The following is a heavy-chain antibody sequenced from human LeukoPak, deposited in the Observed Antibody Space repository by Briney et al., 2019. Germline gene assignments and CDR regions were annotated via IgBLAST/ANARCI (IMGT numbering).Heavy chain of an antibody. CDR3: ARTDRAYCSGGSCYPLNWFDP. Sequence: KPSETLSLTCTVSGGSIRSYYWSWIRQPAGKGLEWIGRIYSSGSTNYNPSLKSRVTISVDTSKNQFSLKLSSVTAADTAVYYCARTDRAYCSGGSCYPLNWFDPWGQGTLVTVSS. J-gene: IGHJ5*02. V-gene: IGHV4-4*07. D-gene: IGHD2-15*01. CDR2: IYSSGST. CDR1: GGSIRSYY.